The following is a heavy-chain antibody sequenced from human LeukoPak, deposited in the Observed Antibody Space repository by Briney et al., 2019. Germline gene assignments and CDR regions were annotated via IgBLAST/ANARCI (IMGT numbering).Heavy chain of an antibody. CDR1: GFTFSSYS. D-gene: IGHD2/OR15-2a*01. J-gene: IGHJ2*01. CDR2: ISSSSSTI. CDR3: ARDTLDWYFDL. V-gene: IGHV3-48*01. Sequence: GGSLRLSGAASGFTFSSYSMNWVRQAPGKGLEWVSYISSSSSTIYYADSVKGRFTISRDNAKNSLYLQMNSLRAEDTAVYYCARDTLDWYFDLWGRGTLVTVSS.